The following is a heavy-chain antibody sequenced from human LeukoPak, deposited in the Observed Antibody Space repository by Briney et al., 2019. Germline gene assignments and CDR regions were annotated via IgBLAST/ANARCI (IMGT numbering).Heavy chain of an antibody. V-gene: IGHV3-48*01. Sequence: GGSLRLSCAASGFTFSSYSMNWVRQAPGKGLEWVSYISSSSSTIYYADSVKGRFTISRDNAKNSLYLQMNSLTVEDTAVYYCARSRGNAYWGQGTLVTVSS. CDR2: ISSSSSTI. J-gene: IGHJ1*01. CDR3: ARSRGNAY. CDR1: GFTFSSYS.